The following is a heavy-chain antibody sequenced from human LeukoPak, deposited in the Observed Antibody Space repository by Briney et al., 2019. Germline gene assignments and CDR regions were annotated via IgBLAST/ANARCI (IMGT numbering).Heavy chain of an antibody. CDR2: IYFSGNT. V-gene: IGHV4-39*01. Sequence: PSETLSLTRILSGDSLSSTYYYWGWIRQPPGKGREWIGCIYFSGNTYYNSSIKSRVTISIDTSKNQFSLNLSSVTAADTAVYYCARQGTYYYDSTKFTFDYWGQGTLVSVSS. D-gene: IGHD3-22*01. CDR1: GDSLSSTYYY. CDR3: ARQGTYYYDSTKFTFDY. J-gene: IGHJ4*02.